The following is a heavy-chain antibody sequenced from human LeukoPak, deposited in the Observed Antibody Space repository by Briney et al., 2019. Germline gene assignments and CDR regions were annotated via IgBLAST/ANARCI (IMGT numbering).Heavy chain of an antibody. J-gene: IGHJ3*02. CDR1: GFTVSSNY. D-gene: IGHD4-17*01. Sequence: GGSLRLSCAASGFTVSSNYMSWVRQAPGKGLEWVSVIYSGGSTYYADSVKGRFTISRDNSKNTLYLQMNSLRAEDTAVYYCARDPLVTTVPTHSAFDIWGQGAMVTVSS. CDR2: IYSGGST. CDR3: ARDPLVTTVPTHSAFDI. V-gene: IGHV3-66*01.